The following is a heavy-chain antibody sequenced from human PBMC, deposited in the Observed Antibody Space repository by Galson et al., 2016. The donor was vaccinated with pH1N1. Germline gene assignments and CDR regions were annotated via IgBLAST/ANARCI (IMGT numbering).Heavy chain of an antibody. D-gene: IGHD3-16*01. V-gene: IGHV3-30*18. Sequence: SLRLSCAASEFTFSSYCMHWVRQAPGKGLEWVALISYDGTNKYYGESVKGRCTISRDNSKNTLYLQMNSLRAEDTAVYYCAKDDYALFIGLRRAWGMNVWGQGTTVIVSS. CDR1: EFTFSSYC. J-gene: IGHJ6*02. CDR3: AKDDYALFIGLRRAWGMNV. CDR2: ISYDGTNK.